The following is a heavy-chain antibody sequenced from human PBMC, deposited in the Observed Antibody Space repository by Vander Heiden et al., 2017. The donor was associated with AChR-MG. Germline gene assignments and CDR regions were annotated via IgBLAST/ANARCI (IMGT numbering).Heavy chain of an antibody. CDR2: IWYDGSKK. D-gene: IGHD2-2*02. CDR3: ARAYVDCSSTSCYIHGMDV. J-gene: IGHJ6*02. V-gene: IGHV3-33*01. Sequence: QVQLVESGGGVVQPGRSLRLSCAASGFTLSSYGMHWVRQAPGKGLEWVAVIWYDGSKKYYADSVKGRFTISRDNSKNTLYLQMNSLRAEDTAVYYCARAYVDCSSTSCYIHGMDVWGQGTTVTVSS. CDR1: GFTLSSYG.